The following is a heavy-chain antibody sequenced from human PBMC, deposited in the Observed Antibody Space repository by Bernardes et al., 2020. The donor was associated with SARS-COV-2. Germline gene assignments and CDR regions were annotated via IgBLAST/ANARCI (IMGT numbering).Heavy chain of an antibody. CDR3: ARGDLGELSPYGFDI. D-gene: IGHD3-16*02. J-gene: IGHJ3*02. CDR1: GFIFSSYG. V-gene: IGHV3-33*08. Sequence: SLRLSCVASGFIFSSYGMHWVRQAPGKGLEWVAVIWYDGSNEYYVDSVKGRFTVSRDNSKSTLYLQMNSLRAEDTAVYYCARGDLGELSPYGFDIWGQGTTVTVSS. CDR2: IWYDGSNE.